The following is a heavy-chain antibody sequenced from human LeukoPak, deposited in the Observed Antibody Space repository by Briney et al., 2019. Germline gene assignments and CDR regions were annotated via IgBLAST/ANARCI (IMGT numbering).Heavy chain of an antibody. V-gene: IGHV3-20*04. Sequence: RPGGSLRLSCAASGFTFDDYGMSWVRQAPGKGLEWVSGINWNGGSTGYADSVKGRFTISRDNAKNSLYLEMNSLRAEDTALYYCASSPTAAAGGYYYMDVWGKGTTVTVSS. CDR1: GFTFDDYG. CDR3: ASSPTAAAGGYYYMDV. J-gene: IGHJ6*03. D-gene: IGHD6-13*01. CDR2: INWNGGST.